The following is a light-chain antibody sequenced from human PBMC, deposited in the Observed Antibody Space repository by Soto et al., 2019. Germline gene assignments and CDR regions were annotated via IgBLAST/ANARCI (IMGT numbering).Light chain of an antibody. CDR2: DAS. CDR3: HQRSNWPRT. CDR1: QSISIY. J-gene: IGKJ1*01. V-gene: IGKV3-11*01. Sequence: EIVLTQSPATLSLSPGERATLSCRASQSISIYLAWYQQKPGQAPRLLIYDASNRATGIPARFSGSGSGTDFTLTISSLEPEDFAVYYCHQRSNWPRTFGQGTKVEIK.